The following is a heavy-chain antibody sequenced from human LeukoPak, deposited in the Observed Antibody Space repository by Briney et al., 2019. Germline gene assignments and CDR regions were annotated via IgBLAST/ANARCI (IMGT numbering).Heavy chain of an antibody. CDR3: AREGIDFDSSAYYFDN. V-gene: IGHV3-20*04. CDR1: GFTFSSYS. J-gene: IGHJ4*02. D-gene: IGHD3-22*01. Sequence: GGSLRLSCAASGFTFSSYSMNWVRQAPGKGLEWVSRINWNGGSRGYAESVKGRFTISRDNAKKSLYLQMNSLRAEDTALYYCAREGIDFDSSAYYFDNWGQGTLVTVSS. CDR2: INWNGGSR.